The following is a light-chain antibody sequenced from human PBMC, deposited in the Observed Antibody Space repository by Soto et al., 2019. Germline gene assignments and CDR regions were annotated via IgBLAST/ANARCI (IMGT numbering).Light chain of an antibody. V-gene: IGKV2-30*01. Sequence: VVMTQSPLSLTVMLGQAASSSCRSNESLRNSVVSPYVNWFQQMPGQSPRRLIYMVSNRDSGVPDTFSVSGSGTDFKLKISRLEAEDIGVYYCMPGRHRPLTFGTGTKV. J-gene: IGKJ3*01. CDR2: MVS. CDR3: MPGRHRPLT. CDR1: ESLRNSVVSPY.